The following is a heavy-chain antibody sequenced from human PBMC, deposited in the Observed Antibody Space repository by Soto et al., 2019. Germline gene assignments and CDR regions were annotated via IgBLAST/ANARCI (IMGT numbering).Heavy chain of an antibody. Sequence: LSLTCAVAGGSISSISYYLGWIRQRPGKGLEYIGNIHYTGNTFYNASLKSRVTISVDTSKNQVSLKLRSVTAADTAVYYCARQVIAAAGTGYFQHWGQGAPVTVSS. J-gene: IGHJ1*01. CDR2: IHYTGNT. CDR3: ARQVIAAAGTGYFQH. CDR1: GGSISSISYY. V-gene: IGHV4-39*01. D-gene: IGHD6-13*01.